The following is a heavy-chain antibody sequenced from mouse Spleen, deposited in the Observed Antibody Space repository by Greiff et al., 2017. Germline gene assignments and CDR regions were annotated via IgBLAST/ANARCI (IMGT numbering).Heavy chain of an antibody. V-gene: IGHV2-2*02. CDR3: ARWGLGEDGCPFDC. D-gene: IGHD2-3*01. CDR1: GFSLTSYG. J-gene: IGHJ2*01. Sequence: VKLQESGPGLVQPSQSLSITCTVSGFSLTSYGVHWVRQSPGKGLEWLGVIWSGGSTDYNAAFISRLSISKDNSKSQVFFKMNNQQANETAIYYCARWGLGEDGCPFDCWGQSTTRPVSS. CDR2: IWSGGST.